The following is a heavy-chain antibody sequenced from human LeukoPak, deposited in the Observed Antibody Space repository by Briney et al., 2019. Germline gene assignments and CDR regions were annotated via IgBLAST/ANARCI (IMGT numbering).Heavy chain of an antibody. CDR2: ITSNSYSM. V-gene: IGHV3-11*01. CDR1: GFTFSDYY. D-gene: IGHD2-15*01. Sequence: PGGSLRLSCAASGFTFSDYYMAWIRQAPGKGLEWISYITSNSYSMYYADSVEGRFTISRDNAEGSEFLQMDGLRVEDTAIYYCATEVDRSFDHWGQGVLVTVSS. J-gene: IGHJ4*02. CDR3: ATEVDRSFDH.